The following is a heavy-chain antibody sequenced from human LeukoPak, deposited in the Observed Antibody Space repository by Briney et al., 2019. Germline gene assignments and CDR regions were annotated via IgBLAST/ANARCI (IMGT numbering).Heavy chain of an antibody. V-gene: IGHV1-2*02. Sequence: ASVKVSCKASGYTFTGYYMHWVRQAPGQGLEWMGWINPNSGGTNYAQKFQGRVTMTRDTSISTAYMELSRLRSDDTAVYYCARGGLLGCSSTSCYYYYYMDVWGKGTTVTISS. J-gene: IGHJ6*03. CDR2: INPNSGGT. D-gene: IGHD2-2*01. CDR1: GYTFTGYY. CDR3: ARGGLLGCSSTSCYYYYYMDV.